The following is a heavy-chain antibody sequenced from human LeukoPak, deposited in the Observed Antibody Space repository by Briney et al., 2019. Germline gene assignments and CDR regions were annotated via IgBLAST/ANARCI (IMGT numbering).Heavy chain of an antibody. CDR2: IYTSGST. V-gene: IGHV4-4*07. CDR3: AGSRYYDILTGSPHDAFDI. Sequence: PSETLSLTCTVSGGSISSYYWSWIRQPAGQGLEWIGRIYTSGSTNYNPSLKSRVTMSVDTSKNQFSLKLSSVTAADTAVYYCAGSRYYDILTGSPHDAFDIWGQGTMVTVSS. D-gene: IGHD3-9*01. CDR1: GGSISSYY. J-gene: IGHJ3*02.